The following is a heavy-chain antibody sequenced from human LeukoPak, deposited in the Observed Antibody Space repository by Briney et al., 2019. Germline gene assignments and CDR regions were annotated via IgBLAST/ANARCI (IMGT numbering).Heavy chain of an antibody. Sequence: SVKVSCKASGGTFSSYAISWVRQAPGQGLEWMGGIIPIFGTANYAQKFQGRGTITADESTSTAYMELSSLRSEDTAVYYCARGSLSLGGDYAETQDGGNFDYWGQGTLVTVSS. CDR2: IIPIFGTA. CDR3: ARGSLSLGGDYAETQDGGNFDY. CDR1: GGTFSSYA. J-gene: IGHJ4*02. D-gene: IGHD4-17*01. V-gene: IGHV1-69*13.